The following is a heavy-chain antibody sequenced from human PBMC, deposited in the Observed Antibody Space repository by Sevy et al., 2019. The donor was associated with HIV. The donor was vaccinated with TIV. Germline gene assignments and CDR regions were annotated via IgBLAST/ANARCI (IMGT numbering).Heavy chain of an antibody. CDR1: GYTFTSYD. J-gene: IGHJ6*02. CDR3: ARGYGSGSLPLGGPFNYYYYYGMDV. Sequence: ASVKVSCKASGYTFTSYDINWVRQATGQGLEWMGWMNPNSGNTGYAQKFQGRVTMTRNTSISTAYMGLSSLRSEDTAVYYCARGYGSGSLPLGGPFNYYYYYGMDVWGQGTTVTVSS. CDR2: MNPNSGNT. V-gene: IGHV1-8*01. D-gene: IGHD3-10*01.